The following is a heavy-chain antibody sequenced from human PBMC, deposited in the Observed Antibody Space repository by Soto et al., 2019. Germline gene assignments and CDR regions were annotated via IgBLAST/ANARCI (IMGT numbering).Heavy chain of an antibody. CDR1: GVSFRGYC. J-gene: IGHJ4*02. D-gene: IGHD3-16*01. V-gene: IGHV4-34*01. Sequence: PSETLSLTCAVSGVSFRGYCWSWIRQSPDKGLEWIGEINDSGSTYYNPAFKSRRTISVDTSKSQISLTLTSVTAADSAVYYCQGGDFWGQGTRVPVSS. CDR3: QGGDF. CDR2: INDSGST.